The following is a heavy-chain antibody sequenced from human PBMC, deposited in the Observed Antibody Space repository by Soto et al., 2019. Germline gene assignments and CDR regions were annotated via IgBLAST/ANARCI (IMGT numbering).Heavy chain of an antibody. CDR2: IWYDGRKK. Sequence: QVQLVESGGGVVQPGMSLRLTCGASGMSFRSYAMHRVSQAPGKGLEWVAVIWYDGRKKYCGDSVRSRFTISRDISNNTLALQMSSQRAEDTATYYCARPQYCSSHSYNYGMDVWGQGTSVTVSS. CDR3: ARPQYCSSHSYNYGMDV. CDR1: GMSFRSYA. D-gene: IGHD2-2*01. J-gene: IGHJ6*02. V-gene: IGHV3-33*01.